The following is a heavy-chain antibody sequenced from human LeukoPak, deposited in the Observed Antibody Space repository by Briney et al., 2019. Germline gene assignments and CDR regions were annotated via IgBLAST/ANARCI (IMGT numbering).Heavy chain of an antibody. CDR2: INPNSGGT. CDR1: GYTFTGYY. J-gene: IGHJ6*02. D-gene: IGHD1-26*01. CDR3: AREAWERRIYYGMDV. V-gene: IGHV1-2*04. Sequence: GASVKVSCKASGYTFTGYYMHWVRQAPGQGLEWMGWINPNSGGTNYAQKFQGWVTMTRDTSISTAYMELSRLRSDDTAVYYCAREAWERRIYYGMDVWGQGTTVTVSS.